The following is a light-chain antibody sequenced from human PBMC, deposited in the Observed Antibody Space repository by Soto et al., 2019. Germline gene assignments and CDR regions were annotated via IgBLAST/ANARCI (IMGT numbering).Light chain of an antibody. V-gene: IGKV3D-15*01. J-gene: IGKJ5*01. CDR2: DSS. CDR3: QQYNNWPPIT. CDR1: QNVSSN. Sequence: TVLTQSPGTLSLSPGERATLSCRASQNVSSNLLVWYQQHPGQAPRLLINDSSNRATGIPARFSGSGSGTDFTLTISSLQSEDFAVYYCQQYNNWPPITFGQGTRREIK.